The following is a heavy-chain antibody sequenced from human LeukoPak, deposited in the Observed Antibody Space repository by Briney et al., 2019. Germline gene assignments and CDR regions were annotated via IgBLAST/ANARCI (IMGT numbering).Heavy chain of an antibody. D-gene: IGHD4-17*01. CDR3: AKDLPTVNTWIYFDY. J-gene: IGHJ4*02. CDR1: GFTFSTYA. CDR2: ISGNGGSA. V-gene: IGHV3-23*01. Sequence: GGSLRLSCAASGFTFSTYALSWVRQAPGKGLEWVSSISGNGGSAYYTDSVKGRFTISRDNSKNTLYLQMNSLRAEDTPVYYCAKDLPTVNTWIYFDYWGQGTLVTVSS.